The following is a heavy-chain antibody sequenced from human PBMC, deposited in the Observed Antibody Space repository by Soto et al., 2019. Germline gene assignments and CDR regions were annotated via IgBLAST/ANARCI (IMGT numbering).Heavy chain of an antibody. V-gene: IGHV1-2*04. CDR1: GYTFTGYY. D-gene: IGHD6-6*01. CDR2: INPNSGGT. J-gene: IGHJ6*02. Sequence: GASVKVSCKASGYTFTGYYMHWVRQAPGQGLEWMGWINPNSGGTNYAQKFQGWVTMTRDTSISTAYMELSRLRSDDTAVYYCARGSSSYYYYGMDVWGQGITVTVSS. CDR3: ARGSSSYYYYGMDV.